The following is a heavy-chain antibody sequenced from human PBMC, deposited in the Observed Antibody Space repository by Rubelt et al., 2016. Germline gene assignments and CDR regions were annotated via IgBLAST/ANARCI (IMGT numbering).Heavy chain of an antibody. V-gene: IGHV3-7*03. Sequence: EVQLVESGGGLVHPGGSLRLSCVVSGFTVSSNYMSWVRQAPGKGLEWVANIKQDGSEKYYVDSVKGRFTISRDNVNNSLYLHMNSLRAEDTAGYYCARDSLGWAFDVWGQGTMVTASS. CDR3: ARDSLGWAFDV. CDR2: IKQDGSEK. J-gene: IGHJ3*01. CDR1: GFTVSSNY.